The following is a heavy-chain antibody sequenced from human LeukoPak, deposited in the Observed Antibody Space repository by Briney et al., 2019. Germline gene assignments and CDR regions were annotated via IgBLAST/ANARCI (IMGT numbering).Heavy chain of an antibody. V-gene: IGHV3-23*01. D-gene: IGHD3-10*01. CDR3: AKVPYSDYGSGRPPFMDV. Sequence: GGSLRLSCAASGFTLSSYAMSWVRQAPGEGLEGVSTISYSGDSTYYADSVKGRFTSSRDNYKNTLCLLMNSLRAEDTAVYYCAKVPYSDYGSGRPPFMDVWGQGTTVAVSS. CDR2: ISYSGDST. CDR1: GFTLSSYA. J-gene: IGHJ6*01.